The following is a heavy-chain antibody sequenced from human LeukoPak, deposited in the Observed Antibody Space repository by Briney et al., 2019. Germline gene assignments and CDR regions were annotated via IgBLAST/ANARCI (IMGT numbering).Heavy chain of an antibody. CDR2: ISGSGGST. J-gene: IGHJ4*02. CDR1: GFTFSSYA. V-gene: IGHV3-23*01. D-gene: IGHD6-19*01. CDR3: AKDLRMQQWLTDPYDY. Sequence: PGGSPRLSCAASGFTFSSYAMSWVRQAPGKGLEWVSAISGSGGSTYYADSVKGRFTISRDNSKNTLYLQMNSLRAEDTAVYYCAKDLRMQQWLTDPYDYWGQGTLVTVSS.